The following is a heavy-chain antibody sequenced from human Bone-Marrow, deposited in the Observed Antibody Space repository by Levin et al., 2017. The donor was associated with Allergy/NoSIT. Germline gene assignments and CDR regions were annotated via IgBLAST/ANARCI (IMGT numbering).Heavy chain of an antibody. CDR1: GYTFTDYY. V-gene: IGHV1-2*02. D-gene: IGHD3-22*01. CDR3: AGDPDYYDRAFDI. Sequence: ASVKVSCKASGYTFTDYYMNWVRQAPGQGLEGMGWINPNSGGTNSAQKFQGRVTMTRDTSISPAYMELSGLRSDDTAVYYCAGDPDYYDRAFDIWGQGTMVTVSS. J-gene: IGHJ3*02. CDR2: INPNSGGT.